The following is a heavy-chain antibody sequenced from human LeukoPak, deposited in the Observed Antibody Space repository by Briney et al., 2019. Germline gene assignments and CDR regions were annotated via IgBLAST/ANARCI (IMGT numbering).Heavy chain of an antibody. CDR2: IVVGSGNT. CDR3: AAVGTTDYYYGMDV. V-gene: IGHV1-58*01. J-gene: IGHJ6*04. CDR1: GFTFTSSA. Sequence: ASVKVSCKASGFTFTSSAVQWVRQARAQRLDWIGWIVVGSGNTNYAQKFQERVTITRDMSTSTAYMELSSLRSEDTAVYYCAAVGTTDYYYGMDVWGKGTTVTVSS. D-gene: IGHD4-17*01.